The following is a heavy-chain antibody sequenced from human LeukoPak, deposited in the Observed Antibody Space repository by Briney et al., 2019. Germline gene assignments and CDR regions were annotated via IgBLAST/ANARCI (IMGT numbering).Heavy chain of an antibody. CDR2: ISDTGATT. CDR1: GFSFSTYS. D-gene: IGHD2-2*01. J-gene: IGHJ4*02. CDR3: AKDRFGCSSTSCYSLDY. Sequence: PGGSLRLSCAASGFSFSTYSMSWVRQAPGKGLEWVSVISDTGATTFYADSVKGRFTISRDNSKNTLYLQMNSLRAEDTAVYYCAKDRFGCSSTSCYSLDYWGQGTLVTVSS. V-gene: IGHV3-23*01.